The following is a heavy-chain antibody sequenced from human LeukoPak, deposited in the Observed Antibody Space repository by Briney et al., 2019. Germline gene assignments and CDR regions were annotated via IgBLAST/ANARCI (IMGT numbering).Heavy chain of an antibody. CDR3: ASAVGGKFDY. Sequence: GGSLRLSCAASGFTFSSYGMRWVRTAPGKGLEWVAAIWYDGSNKYYADSVKGRFTISRDNSKNTLYLQMNSLRAEDTAVYYCASAVGGKFDYWGQGTLVTVSS. J-gene: IGHJ4*02. D-gene: IGHD6-19*01. CDR1: GFTFSSYG. V-gene: IGHV3-33*01. CDR2: IWYDGSNK.